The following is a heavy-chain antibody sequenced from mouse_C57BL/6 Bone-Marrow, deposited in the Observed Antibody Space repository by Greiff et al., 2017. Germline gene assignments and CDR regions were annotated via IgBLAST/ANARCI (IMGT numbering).Heavy chain of an antibody. CDR1: GYTFTSYW. D-gene: IGHD2-4*01. Sequence: VQLQQPGAELVMPGASVKLSCKASGYTFTSYWMHWVKQRPGQGLEWIGEIDPSDSYTNYNQKFKGKSTVTVDKSSSTAYMQLSSLTSEDSAVYYCARGTEYDYDKAWFAYWGQGTLVTVSA. CDR2: IDPSDSYT. CDR3: ARGTEYDYDKAWFAY. J-gene: IGHJ3*01. V-gene: IGHV1-69*01.